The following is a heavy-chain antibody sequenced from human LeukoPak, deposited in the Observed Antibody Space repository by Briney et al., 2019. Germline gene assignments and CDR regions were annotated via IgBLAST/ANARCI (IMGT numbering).Heavy chain of an antibody. D-gene: IGHD2-8*01. J-gene: IGHJ4*02. CDR1: GFTVSSNY. CDR2: IYSGGST. CDR3: AKGALYCTNGVCYSFDY. V-gene: IGHV3-53*01. Sequence: PGGSLRLSCAASGFTVSSNYMSWVRQAPGKGLEWVSVIYSGGSTYYADSVKGRFTISRDNSKNTLYLQMNSLRAGDTAVYYCAKGALYCTNGVCYSFDYWGQGTLVTVSS.